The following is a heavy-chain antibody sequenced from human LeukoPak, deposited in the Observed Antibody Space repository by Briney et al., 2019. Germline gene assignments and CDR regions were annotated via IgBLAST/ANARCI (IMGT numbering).Heavy chain of an antibody. CDR1: GFAFSDYY. CDR2: ISSSGSTI. V-gene: IGHV3-11*01. Sequence: GGSLRLSCAASGFAFSDYYMSWIRQAPGKGLEWVSYISSSGSTIYYADSVKGRFTISRDNAKNSLYLQMNSLRAEDTAVYYCARGTTVTSYYFDYWGQGTLVTVSS. CDR3: ARGTTVTSYYFDY. J-gene: IGHJ4*02. D-gene: IGHD4-17*01.